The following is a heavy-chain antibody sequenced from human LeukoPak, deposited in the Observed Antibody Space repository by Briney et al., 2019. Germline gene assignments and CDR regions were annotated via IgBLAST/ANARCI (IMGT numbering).Heavy chain of an antibody. J-gene: IGHJ4*02. CDR1: GFTFSSYA. D-gene: IGHD6-13*01. V-gene: IGHV3-23*01. CDR3: AREVGYPDY. Sequence: GGSLRLSCAASGFTFSSYAMSWVRQAPGKGLEWVSSIGGSGGTTYYADSVKGRFTISRDNSKNTLYLQMNSLRAEDTAVYYCAREVGYPDYWGQGTLVTVSS. CDR2: IGGSGGTT.